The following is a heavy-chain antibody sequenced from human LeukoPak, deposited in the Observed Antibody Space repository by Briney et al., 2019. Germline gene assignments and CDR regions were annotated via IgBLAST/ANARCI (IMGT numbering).Heavy chain of an antibody. D-gene: IGHD2-2*01. CDR1: GGSISSSIYY. Sequence: DPSETLSLTCTVSGGSISSSIYYRGWIRQPPGKGLEWIGSIDYSGSTFYNPSLKSRVTISVDTSKNQFSLKLSSVTAADTAVYYCARSPGYCSSTRCFDVNWFDPWGQGTLVTVSS. CDR2: IDYSGST. V-gene: IGHV4-39*01. J-gene: IGHJ5*02. CDR3: ARSPGYCSSTRCFDVNWFDP.